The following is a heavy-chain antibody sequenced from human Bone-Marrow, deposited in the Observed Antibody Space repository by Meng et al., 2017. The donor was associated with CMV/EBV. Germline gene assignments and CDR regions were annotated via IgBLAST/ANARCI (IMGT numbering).Heavy chain of an antibody. CDR3: ARGGDIVVVPADKDAFDI. V-gene: IGHV3-74*01. J-gene: IGHJ3*02. D-gene: IGHD2-2*01. Sequence: GESLKISCAASGFTFSSYWMHWVRQAPGKGLVWVSRINSDGSSTSYADSVKGRFTISRDNSKNTLYLQMNSLRAEDTAVYYCARGGDIVVVPADKDAFDIWGQGTRVTFSS. CDR1: GFTFSSYW. CDR2: INSDGSST.